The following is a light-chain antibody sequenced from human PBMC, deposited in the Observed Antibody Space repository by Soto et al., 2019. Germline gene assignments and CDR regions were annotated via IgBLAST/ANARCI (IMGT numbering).Light chain of an antibody. Sequence: IQLTQSPSFLSASVGDRVTITCRASQGISSYLAWYQQKPGKAPKLLLYAASTLQSGVPSRFSGSGSGTEFPLTISILQPEDFATYYCQQLNSYPVTFGQGTKVEIK. CDR3: QQLNSYPVT. V-gene: IGKV1-9*01. CDR1: QGISSY. J-gene: IGKJ1*01. CDR2: AAS.